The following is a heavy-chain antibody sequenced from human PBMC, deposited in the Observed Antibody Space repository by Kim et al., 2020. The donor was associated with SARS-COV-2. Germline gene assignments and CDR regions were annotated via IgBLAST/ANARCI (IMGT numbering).Heavy chain of an antibody. Sequence: ASVKVSCKASGFTFTDTYIYWVRQAPGQGLEWMGWINPNSGGTKFAQKFQGRVTMTRDTSITTAYLELSSLRSDDTAVYYCVMGVTTSGYWGQGTLVTVSS. CDR1: GFTFTDTY. J-gene: IGHJ4*02. D-gene: IGHD1-1*01. V-gene: IGHV1-2*02. CDR3: VMGVTTSGY. CDR2: INPNSGGT.